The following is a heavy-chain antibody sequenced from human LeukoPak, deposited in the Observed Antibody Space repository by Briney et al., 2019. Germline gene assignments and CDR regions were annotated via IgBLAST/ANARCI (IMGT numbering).Heavy chain of an antibody. Sequence: SSETLSLTCAVYGGSFSGYYWSWIRQPPGKGLEWIGEINHSGSTNYNPSLKSRVTISVDTSKNQFSLKLSSVTAADTAVYYCARSRGGSAKLYYFDYWGQGTLVTVSS. CDR2: INHSGST. CDR1: GGSFSGYY. CDR3: ARSRGGSAKLYYFDY. J-gene: IGHJ4*02. D-gene: IGHD3-16*01. V-gene: IGHV4-34*01.